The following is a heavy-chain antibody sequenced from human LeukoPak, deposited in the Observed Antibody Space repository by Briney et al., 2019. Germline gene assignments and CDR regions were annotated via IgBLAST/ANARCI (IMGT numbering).Heavy chain of an antibody. CDR3: ARRLTQYDCFDP. Sequence: SQTLSLTCAISGDSVSSNSVTWNWIRQSPSRGFEWLGRTYYRSTWYNDYAVSVRGRITVNPDTSKNQFSLHLHSVTPEDTAVYYCARRLTQYDCFDPWGQGILVTVSS. V-gene: IGHV6-1*01. D-gene: IGHD2-2*01. J-gene: IGHJ5*02. CDR2: TYYRSTWYN. CDR1: GDSVSSNSVT.